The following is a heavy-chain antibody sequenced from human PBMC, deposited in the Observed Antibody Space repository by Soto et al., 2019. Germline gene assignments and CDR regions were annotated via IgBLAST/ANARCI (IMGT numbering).Heavy chain of an antibody. J-gene: IGHJ4*02. CDR3: ARGGYWTFDY. V-gene: IGHV4-34*01. CDR1: GGSFSGYY. CDR2: INHSGRT. D-gene: IGHD2-15*01. Sequence: QVQLQQWGAGLLKPSETLSLTCAVYGGSFSGYYWSWIRQPPGKGLEWIGEINHSGRTNYNPSLKSRVTRSVDTSKNQFSLELSSVTAADTAVYYCARGGYWTFDYWGQGPLVTVSS.